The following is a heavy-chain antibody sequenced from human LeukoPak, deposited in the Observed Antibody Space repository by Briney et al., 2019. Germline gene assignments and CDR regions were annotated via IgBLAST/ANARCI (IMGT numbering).Heavy chain of an antibody. CDR3: ARSGYSYADYYYYYYMDV. D-gene: IGHD5-18*01. CDR1: GYTFTGYY. J-gene: IGHJ6*03. CDR2: INPNSGGT. Sequence: ASVKVSCKASGYTFTGYYMHWVRQAPGQGLEWMGRINPNSGGTNYAQKFQGRVTMTRDTSISTAYMELSRLRSDDTAVYYCARSGYSYADYYYYYYMDVWGKGATVTVSS. V-gene: IGHV1-2*06.